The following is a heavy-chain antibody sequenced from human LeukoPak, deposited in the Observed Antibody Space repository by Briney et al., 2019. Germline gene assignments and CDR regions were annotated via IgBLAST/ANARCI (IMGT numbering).Heavy chain of an antibody. CDR1: GDSISSYY. D-gene: IGHD1-26*01. CDR2: IYYSGST. Sequence: PSETLSLTCTVSGDSISSYYWSWIRQPPGRGLEWIGYIYYSGSTNYNPSLKSRVTISVDMSKNYFSVKLSSVTAADTALYYCARESVGEDAFDIWGQGTMVTVSS. V-gene: IGHV4-59*01. J-gene: IGHJ3*02. CDR3: ARESVGEDAFDI.